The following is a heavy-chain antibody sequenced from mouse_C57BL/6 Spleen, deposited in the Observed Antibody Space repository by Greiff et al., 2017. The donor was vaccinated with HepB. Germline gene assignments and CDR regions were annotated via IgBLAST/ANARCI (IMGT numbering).Heavy chain of an antibody. V-gene: IGHV5-17*01. CDR3: ARGAYYGSTAMDY. J-gene: IGHJ4*01. D-gene: IGHD1-1*01. CDR1: GFTFSDYG. CDR2: ISSGSSTI. Sequence: EVQLQESGGGLVKPGGSLKLSCAASGFTFSDYGMHWVRQAPEKGLEWVAYISSGSSTIYFADTVKGRFTISRDNAKNTLFLQMTSLRSEDTAMYYCARGAYYGSTAMDYWGQGTSVTVSS.